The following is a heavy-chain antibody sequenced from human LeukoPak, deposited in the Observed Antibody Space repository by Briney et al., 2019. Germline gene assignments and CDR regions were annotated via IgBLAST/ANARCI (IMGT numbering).Heavy chain of an antibody. J-gene: IGHJ4*02. Sequence: GGSLRLSCAASGFTFSSHALHWVRQAPGKGLEWVAVISYDGSNKYYADSVKGRFTISRDNSENTLYLQMNSLRAEDTAVYYCARVAHDYGDDPFDYWGQGTLVTVSS. CDR1: GFTFSSHA. CDR2: ISYDGSNK. D-gene: IGHD4-17*01. CDR3: ARVAHDYGDDPFDY. V-gene: IGHV3-30*14.